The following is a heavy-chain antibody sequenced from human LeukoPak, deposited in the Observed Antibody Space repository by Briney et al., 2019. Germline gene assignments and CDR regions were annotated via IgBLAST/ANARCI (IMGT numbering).Heavy chain of an antibody. D-gene: IGHD3-10*01. Sequence: GGSLRLSCAASGFTFSSYAMHWVRQAPGKGLEWVAVISYDGSNKYYADSVKGRFTISRDNSKNTLYLQMNSLRAEDTAVYYCARGWALWFGELYIFSYYGMDVWGQGTTVTVSS. V-gene: IGHV3-30-3*01. CDR1: GFTFSSYA. CDR3: ARGWALWFGELYIFSYYGMDV. CDR2: ISYDGSNK. J-gene: IGHJ6*02.